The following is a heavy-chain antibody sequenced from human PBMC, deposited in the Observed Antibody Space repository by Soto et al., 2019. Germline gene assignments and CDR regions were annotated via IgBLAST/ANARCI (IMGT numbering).Heavy chain of an antibody. CDR2: IYHSGST. CDR1: GGSISSSNW. J-gene: IGHJ4*02. CDR3: ARRAYYDSSGYSYFDY. Sequence: PSETLSLTCAVSGGSISSSNWWSWVRQPPGKGLEWIGEIYHSGSTNYNPSLKSRVTISVDKSKSQFSLKLSSVTAADTAVYYCARRAYYDSSGYSYFDYWGQGTLVTVSS. D-gene: IGHD3-22*01. V-gene: IGHV4-4*02.